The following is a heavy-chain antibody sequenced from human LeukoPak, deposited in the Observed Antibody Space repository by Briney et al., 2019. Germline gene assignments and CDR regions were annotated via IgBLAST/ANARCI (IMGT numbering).Heavy chain of an antibody. Sequence: GGSLRLSCAASGLILRGSWMNWVRQAPGKGLVWVSRILSDGSSTSYADSVKGRFTISRDNAKNTLYLQMNSLRVEDTAVYYCTRDIAAAGFDNWGQGTLVTVSS. V-gene: IGHV3-74*01. J-gene: IGHJ4*02. D-gene: IGHD6-13*01. CDR2: ILSDGSST. CDR3: TRDIAAAGFDN. CDR1: GLILRGSW.